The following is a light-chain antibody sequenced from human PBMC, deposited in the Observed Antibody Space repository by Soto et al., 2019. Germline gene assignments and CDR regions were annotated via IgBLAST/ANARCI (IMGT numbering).Light chain of an antibody. J-gene: IGKJ3*01. CDR2: SAS. V-gene: IGKV1D-12*01. Sequence: DIQMTQSPSSVSASVGDRVTITCRASQTIFNWLAWYQQRPGKAPELLIYSASSLQYGVPSRFSGSGSGTDFTLTISSLQPEDFATYYCQQSNSFPRTFGPGTKVDIK. CDR1: QTIFNW. CDR3: QQSNSFPRT.